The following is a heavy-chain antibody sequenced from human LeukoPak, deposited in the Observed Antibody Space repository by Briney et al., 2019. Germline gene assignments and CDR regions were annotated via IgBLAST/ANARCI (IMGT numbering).Heavy chain of an antibody. V-gene: IGHV3-23*01. CDR2: MTGPADTT. J-gene: IGHJ4*02. CDR1: GFNFNNFA. CDR3: AKGAEIDH. Sequence: GGSLRLSCAASGFNFNNFAMSWVRQAPGKGPEWLSAMTGPADTTYYAESVKGRFAISRDYSKSMVYLQMTSLRVEDTAIYYCAKGAEIDHWGQGTLVTVSS.